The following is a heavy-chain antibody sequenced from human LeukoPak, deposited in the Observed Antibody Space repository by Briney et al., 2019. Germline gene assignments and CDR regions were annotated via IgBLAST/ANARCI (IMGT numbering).Heavy chain of an antibody. Sequence: SQTLCLTCAVSGGSITRSSYDWGWIRRPPEKGLEWMGSIDYSGSTYYNPSLKSRVTISVDTSKNQFSLKLSSVTAADTAVYYCARRAPYYGGNRGNWFDPWGQGTLVTVSS. CDR3: ARRAPYYGGNRGNWFDP. CDR2: IDYSGST. D-gene: IGHD4-23*01. CDR1: GGSITRSSYD. V-gene: IGHV4-39*01. J-gene: IGHJ5*02.